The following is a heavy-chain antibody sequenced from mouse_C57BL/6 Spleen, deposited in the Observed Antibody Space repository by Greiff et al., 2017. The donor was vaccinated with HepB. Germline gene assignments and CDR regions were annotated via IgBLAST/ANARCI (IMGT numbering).Heavy chain of an antibody. Sequence: QVQLQQPGAELVRPGASVKLSCKASGYTFTDYYINWVKQRPGQGLEWIARIYPGSGNTYYNEKFKGKATLTAEKSSSTAYMQLSSLTSEDSAVYFCARGYYALGWYFDVWGTGTTVTVSS. J-gene: IGHJ1*03. CDR3: ARGYYALGWYFDV. CDR2: IYPGSGNT. D-gene: IGHD2-3*01. CDR1: GYTFTDYY. V-gene: IGHV1-76*01.